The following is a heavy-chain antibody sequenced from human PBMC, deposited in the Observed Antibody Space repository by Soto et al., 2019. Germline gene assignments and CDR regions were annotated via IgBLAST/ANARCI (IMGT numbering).Heavy chain of an antibody. V-gene: IGHV1-69*04. J-gene: IGHJ6*03. CDR1: GGTFSSYT. CDR2: IIPILGIA. Sequence: SVKVSCKASGGTFSSYTISWVRQAPGQGLEWMGRIIPILGIANYAQKFQGRVTITADKSTSTAYMELSSLRSEDTAAYYCAREGFLEWLLYEGNYYYYYMDVWGKGTTGTVSS. D-gene: IGHD3-3*01. CDR3: AREGFLEWLLYEGNYYYYYMDV.